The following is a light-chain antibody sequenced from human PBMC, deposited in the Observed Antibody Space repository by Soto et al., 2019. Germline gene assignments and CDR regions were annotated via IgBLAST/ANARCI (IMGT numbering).Light chain of an antibody. Sequence: EIILTQSPATLSLSPGERATLSCRAIQIISYSLAWYQQKPGQAPRLLIHDASSRVTGVPARFSGSGSETDFTLTISSLQPEDFAVYYCQQRGNWHPPISFGQGTRLEIK. J-gene: IGKJ5*01. V-gene: IGKV3-11*01. CDR1: QIISYS. CDR2: DAS. CDR3: QQRGNWHPPIS.